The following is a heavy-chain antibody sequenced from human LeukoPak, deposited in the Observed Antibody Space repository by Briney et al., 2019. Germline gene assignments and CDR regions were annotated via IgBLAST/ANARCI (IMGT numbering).Heavy chain of an antibody. J-gene: IGHJ3*02. CDR2: IYTGGRT. CDR1: GFIVSDYY. V-gene: IGHV3-53*01. CDR3: ARDSSDFGDALDT. D-gene: IGHD3-3*01. Sequence: GGSLRLSCAVSGFIVSDYYMYWVRQAPGKSLEWVSVIYTGGRTLYADSVRGRVTISRDSPKNTLYLQMDSLRAEDTAVYYCARDSSDFGDALDTWGQGTMVTVSS.